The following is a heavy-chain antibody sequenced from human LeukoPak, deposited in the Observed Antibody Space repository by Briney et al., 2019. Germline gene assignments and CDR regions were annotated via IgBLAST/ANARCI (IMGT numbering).Heavy chain of an antibody. Sequence: GGSLRLSCAASGFSFDTHGMHWVRQAPGKGLEWVAVIWYDGSKKYYADSVKGRFTISRDNSKKSLFLQMNSLRTEDTALYYCARDVFADSSGGSFDFWGQGTLVTVSS. CDR1: GFSFDTHG. CDR3: ARDVFADSSGGSFDF. D-gene: IGHD3-16*01. CDR2: IWYDGSKK. V-gene: IGHV3-33*01. J-gene: IGHJ4*02.